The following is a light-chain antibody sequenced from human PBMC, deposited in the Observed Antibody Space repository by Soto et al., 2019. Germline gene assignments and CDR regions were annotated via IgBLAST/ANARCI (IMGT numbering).Light chain of an antibody. CDR1: QSVSSY. Sequence: EIVLTQSPATLSSFPGYRATLSCRASQSVSSYLAWYQQKPGQAPRLLIYGASSRATGIPDRFSGSGSGTDFTLTISRLEPEDFAVYYCQQYGSSPKTFGQGTKVDIK. CDR2: GAS. CDR3: QQYGSSPKT. V-gene: IGKV3-20*01. J-gene: IGKJ1*01.